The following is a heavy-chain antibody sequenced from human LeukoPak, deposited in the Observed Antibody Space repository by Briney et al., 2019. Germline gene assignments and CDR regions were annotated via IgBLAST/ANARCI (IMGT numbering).Heavy chain of an antibody. CDR3: ARDRGLTTSGGVGFDY. CDR2: IYYSGST. D-gene: IGHD3-10*02. J-gene: IGHJ4*02. V-gene: IGHV4-59*01. Sequence: SETLSLTCTVSGGSISSYYWSWIRQPPGKGLEWIAYIYYSGSTNYNPSLKSRVTISVDTSKNQFSLKLSSVTAADTAVYYCARDRGLTTSGGVGFDYWGRGTLVTVSS. CDR1: GGSISSYY.